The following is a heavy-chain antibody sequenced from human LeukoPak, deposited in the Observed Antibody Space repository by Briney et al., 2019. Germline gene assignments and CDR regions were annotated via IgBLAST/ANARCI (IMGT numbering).Heavy chain of an antibody. CDR3: ARDHRGSSWYLSWFDP. CDR2: ISSSSSYI. V-gene: IGHV3-21*01. J-gene: IGHJ5*02. Sequence: PGGSLRLSCAASGFTFSSYSMNWVRQAPGKGLEWVSSISSSSSYIYYADSVKGRFTISRDNAKNSLYLQMNSLRAEDTAVYYCARDHRGSSWYLSWFDPWGQGTPVTVSS. D-gene: IGHD6-13*01. CDR1: GFTFSSYS.